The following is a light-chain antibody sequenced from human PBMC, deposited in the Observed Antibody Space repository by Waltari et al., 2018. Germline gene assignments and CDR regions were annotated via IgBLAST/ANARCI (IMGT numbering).Light chain of an antibody. J-gene: IGKJ4*01. Sequence: EILLTQSPGTLSLSPGERATLSCRASQSVGSSYLVWYQQKPGQAPRLLIYGASSMATGTPDRFSGSGSGTDFTLTISRLEPEDFAVYYCQQFGSSPLTFGGGTKVEIK. CDR3: QQFGSSPLT. V-gene: IGKV3-20*01. CDR2: GAS. CDR1: QSVGSSY.